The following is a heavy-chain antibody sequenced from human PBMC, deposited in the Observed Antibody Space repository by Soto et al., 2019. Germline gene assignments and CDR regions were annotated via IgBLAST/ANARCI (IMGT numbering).Heavy chain of an antibody. CDR3: AKDPDSSGWYYYDYGMDV. J-gene: IGHJ6*02. CDR1: GFTFSSYA. D-gene: IGHD6-19*01. V-gene: IGHV3-23*01. CDR2: ISGSGGST. Sequence: GGSLRLSCAASGFTFSSYAMSWVRQAPGKGLEWVSAISGSGGSTYYADSVKGRFTISRDNSKNTLYLQMNSLRAEDTAVYYCAKDPDSSGWYYYDYGMDVWGQGTTVTVSS.